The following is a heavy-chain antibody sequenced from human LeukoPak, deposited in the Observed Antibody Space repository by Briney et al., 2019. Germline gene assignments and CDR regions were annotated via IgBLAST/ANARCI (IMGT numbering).Heavy chain of an antibody. CDR2: IYDSGST. V-gene: IGHV4-39*01. Sequence: SSETLSLTCTVSGGSIRSSYYYWGWIRQPPGTGLEWIGSIYDSGSTYYNPSLKSRVTISVDTSKNQFSLKLSSVTAADTAVYYCARGPLFRSYPYYYYGMDVWGQGTTVTVSS. J-gene: IGHJ6*02. CDR1: GGSIRSSYYY. CDR3: ARGPLFRSYPYYYYGMDV. D-gene: IGHD3-16*02.